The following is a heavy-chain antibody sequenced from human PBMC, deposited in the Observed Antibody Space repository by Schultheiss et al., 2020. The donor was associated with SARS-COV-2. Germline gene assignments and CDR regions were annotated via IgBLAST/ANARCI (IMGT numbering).Heavy chain of an antibody. CDR2: ISAYNGNT. V-gene: IGHV1-18*01. J-gene: IGHJ3*02. D-gene: IGHD3-16*02. CDR1: GYTFTSYG. CDR3: ASPREQELSRDAFDI. Sequence: ASVKVSCKASGYTFTSYGISWVRQAPGQGLEWMGWISAYNGNTNYAQKLQGRVTMTTDTSTSTAYMELRSLRSEDTAVYYCASPREQELSRDAFDIWGQGTMVTVSS.